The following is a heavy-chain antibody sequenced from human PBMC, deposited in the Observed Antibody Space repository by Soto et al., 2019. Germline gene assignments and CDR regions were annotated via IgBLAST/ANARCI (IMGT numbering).Heavy chain of an antibody. CDR2: IFPSGTT. Sequence: PSETLSLTCGVSGGSLSGATYSWNWIRQPPGKGLEWIGYIFPSGTTYYNPSLKIRVTISIDVSKNQFSLSLRSFTAADTAVYYCARSREFDYWSQGTLVTVSS. CDR1: GGSLSGATYS. CDR3: ARSREFDY. V-gene: IGHV4-30-2*01. J-gene: IGHJ4*02.